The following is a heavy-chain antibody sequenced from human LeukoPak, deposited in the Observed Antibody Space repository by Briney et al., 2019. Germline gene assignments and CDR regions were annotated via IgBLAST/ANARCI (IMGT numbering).Heavy chain of an antibody. CDR2: INHSGST. Sequence: SETLSLTCAVYGGSFSGYYWSWIRQPPGKGLEWIGEINHSGSTNYNPSLKSRVTISVDTSKNQFSLKLSSVTAADTAVYYCAREGMVRGVRWFDPWGQGTLVTVSS. D-gene: IGHD3-10*01. CDR3: AREGMVRGVRWFDP. V-gene: IGHV4-34*01. CDR1: GGSFSGYY. J-gene: IGHJ5*02.